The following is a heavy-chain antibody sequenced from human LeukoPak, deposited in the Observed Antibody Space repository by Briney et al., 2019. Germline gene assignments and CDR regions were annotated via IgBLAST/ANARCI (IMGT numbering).Heavy chain of an antibody. D-gene: IGHD2-21*01. CDR3: AKDFRIGYSAHFDY. CDR1: GFTFRSHA. Sequence: GGSLRLSCVGSGFTFRSHAMSWVRQAPEKGMEFVSGIYENGGTTYYADSVKGRFSISRDNSKNTLYLQMDSLRGEDTAVYYCAKDFRIGYSAHFDYWGQGALVTVSS. J-gene: IGHJ4*02. V-gene: IGHV3-23*01. CDR2: IYENGGTT.